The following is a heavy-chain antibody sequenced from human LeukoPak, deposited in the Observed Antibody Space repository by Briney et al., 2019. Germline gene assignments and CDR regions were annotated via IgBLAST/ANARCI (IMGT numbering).Heavy chain of an antibody. J-gene: IGHJ4*02. CDR2: ISAYNGNT. CDR1: GYTFTSYG. D-gene: IGHD2-2*01. Sequence: SVKVSCKASGYTFTSYGISWVRQAPGQGLEWMGWISAYNGNTNYAQKLQGRVTMTRDTSISTAYMELSRLRSDDTAVYYCARVGVEGASCYDYWGQGTLVTVSS. V-gene: IGHV1-18*01. CDR3: ARVGVEGASCYDY.